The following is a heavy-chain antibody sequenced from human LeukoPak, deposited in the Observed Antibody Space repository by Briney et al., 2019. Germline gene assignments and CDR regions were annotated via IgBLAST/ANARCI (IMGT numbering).Heavy chain of an antibody. J-gene: IGHJ4*02. CDR2: IRSKANSYAT. CDR3: TPSLYDILTGSDY. Sequence: GGSLRLSCAASGFTFSGSAMHWVRQASGKGLEWVGRIRSKANSYATAYAASVKGRFTISRADSKNTAYLQMNSLKTEDTAVYYCTPSLYDILTGSDYWGQGTLVTVSS. D-gene: IGHD3-9*01. CDR1: GFTFSGSA. V-gene: IGHV3-73*01.